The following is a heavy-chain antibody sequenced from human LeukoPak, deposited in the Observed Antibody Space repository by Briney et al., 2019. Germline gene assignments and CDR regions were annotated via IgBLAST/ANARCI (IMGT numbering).Heavy chain of an antibody. CDR3: ARIPITLVRGGFWFDP. D-gene: IGHD3-10*01. J-gene: IGHJ5*02. Sequence: SETLSLTCAVYGGSFSGYYWSWIRQPPGKGLEWIGEINHSGSTNYNPSLKSRVTISVDTSKNQFSLKLSSVTAADTAVYYCARIPITLVRGGFWFDPWGQGTLVTVSS. V-gene: IGHV4-34*01. CDR2: INHSGST. CDR1: GGSFSGYY.